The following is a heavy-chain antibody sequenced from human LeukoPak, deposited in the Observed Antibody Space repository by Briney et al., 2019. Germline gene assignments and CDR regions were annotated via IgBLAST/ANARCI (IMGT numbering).Heavy chain of an antibody. J-gene: IGHJ4*02. V-gene: IGHV1-2*02. D-gene: IGHD3-22*01. CDR2: INPNSGGT. CDR1: GYTFTGYY. CDR3: ARDDSSGYYFFDY. Sequence: GASVKVSCKASGYTFTGYYMHWVRQAPGQGPEWMGWINPNSGGTNYAQKFQGRVTMTRDTSISTAYMELSRLRSDDTAVYYCARDDSSGYYFFDYWGQGTLVTVSS.